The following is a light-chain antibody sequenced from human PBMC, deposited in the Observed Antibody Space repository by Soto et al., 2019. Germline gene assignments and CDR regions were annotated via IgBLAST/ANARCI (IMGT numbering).Light chain of an antibody. V-gene: IGKV3D-15*01. Sequence: EMVMTQSPDTLSVSPGEPATLSCRASQSVGSNLAWYQQKPGQAPRLLIYDTSTRATGIPVRFSGSGFGTEFTLTISSLQSEDFAVYFCQQYNNWPRTFGQGTKVEIK. CDR2: DTS. CDR1: QSVGSN. J-gene: IGKJ1*01. CDR3: QQYNNWPRT.